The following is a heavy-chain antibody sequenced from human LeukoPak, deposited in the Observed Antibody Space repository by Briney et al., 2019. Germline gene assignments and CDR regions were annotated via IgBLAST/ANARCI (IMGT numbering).Heavy chain of an antibody. CDR3: VRAGGSSWSDF. Sequence: GGSLRLSCAASGFTFSSYWMSWVRQSPGKGLEWVANINQDGSENHCVDSVKGRFTISRDNAKNSVFVQMNGLRVEDTAVYYCVRAGGSSWSDFWGQGTLVTVSS. CDR2: INQDGSEN. CDR1: GFTFSSYW. J-gene: IGHJ4*02. V-gene: IGHV3-7*01. D-gene: IGHD6-13*01.